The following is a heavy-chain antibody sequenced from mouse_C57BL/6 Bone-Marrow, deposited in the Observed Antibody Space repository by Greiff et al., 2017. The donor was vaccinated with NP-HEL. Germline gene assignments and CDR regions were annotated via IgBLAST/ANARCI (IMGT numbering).Heavy chain of an antibody. V-gene: IGHV5-9-1*02. D-gene: IGHD1-1*01. CDR2: ISSGGDYI. J-gene: IGHJ1*03. CDR1: GFTFSSYA. CDR3: TRGVGYGSSYHWYFDV. Sequence: DVMLVESGEGLVKPGGSLKLSCAASGFTFSSYAMSWVRQTPEKRLAWVAYISSGGDYIYYADTVKGRFTISRDNARNTLYLQMSSLKSEDTAMYYCTRGVGYGSSYHWYFDVWGTGTTVTVSS.